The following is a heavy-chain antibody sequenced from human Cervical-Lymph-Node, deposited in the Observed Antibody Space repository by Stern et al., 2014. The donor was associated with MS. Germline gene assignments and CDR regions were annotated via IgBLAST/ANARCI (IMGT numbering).Heavy chain of an antibody. V-gene: IGHV3-15*01. Sequence: VQLVQSGGGLVKPGGSLRLSCAASGFTFKNAWMSWVRQAPGKGLEWGGRIKDKIDGGTTDYAAPVKGRFTISRDDSKDTLYLELNSLKTEDTAVYYCTTVRYDRSAKPDFWGQGTLVTVSS. D-gene: IGHD3-22*01. CDR2: IKDKIDGGTT. CDR3: TTVRYDRSAKPDF. CDR1: GFTFKNAW. J-gene: IGHJ4*02.